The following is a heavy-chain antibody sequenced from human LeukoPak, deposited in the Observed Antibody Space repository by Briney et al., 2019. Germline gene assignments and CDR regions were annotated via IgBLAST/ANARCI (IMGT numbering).Heavy chain of an antibody. Sequence: PSETLSLTCTVSGGSISSYYWSWIRQPPGKRLEWIGDIYYRGSANHNPSLKSRVTISVDTSKNQFSLKLSSVTAADTAVYYCARNSGRYDYWGQGTLVTVSS. J-gene: IGHJ4*02. CDR2: IYYRGSA. CDR1: GGSISSYY. V-gene: IGHV4-59*01. CDR3: ARNSGRYDY. D-gene: IGHD1-26*01.